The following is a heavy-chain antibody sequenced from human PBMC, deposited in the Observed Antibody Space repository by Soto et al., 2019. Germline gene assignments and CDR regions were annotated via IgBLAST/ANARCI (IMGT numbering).Heavy chain of an antibody. CDR3: GSDPHYYDSSGYYYGPGY. Sequence: SETLSLTCTVSGGSISSYYWSWIRQPAGKGLEWIGRIYTSGSTNYNPSLKSRVTMSVDTSKYQFSLKLSSVTAADTAVYYCGSDPHYYDSSGYYYGPGYCVQGTLVTVS. CDR1: GGSISSYY. V-gene: IGHV4-4*07. D-gene: IGHD3-22*01. J-gene: IGHJ4*02. CDR2: IYTSGST.